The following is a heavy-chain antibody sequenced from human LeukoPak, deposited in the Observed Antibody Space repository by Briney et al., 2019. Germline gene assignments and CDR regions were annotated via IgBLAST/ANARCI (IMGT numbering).Heavy chain of an antibody. CDR2: ISGSGGTT. V-gene: IGHV3-23*01. Sequence: PGRSLRLSCAASGFTFSNYAMSWVRQAPGKGLDWVSSISGSGGTTYYADSVKGRFTISRDNSKNTVYLQMNSLRAEDTAVYYCAKVKSGWSYFDYWGQGTLVTVSS. CDR3: AKVKSGWSYFDY. J-gene: IGHJ4*02. D-gene: IGHD6-19*01. CDR1: GFTFSNYA.